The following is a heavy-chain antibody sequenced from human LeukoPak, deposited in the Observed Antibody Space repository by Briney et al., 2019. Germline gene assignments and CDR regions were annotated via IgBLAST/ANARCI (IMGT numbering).Heavy chain of an antibody. J-gene: IGHJ4*02. D-gene: IGHD6-19*01. V-gene: IGHV1-2*02. Sequence: ASVKVSCKASGYTFTGYYMHWVRQAPGQGLEWMGRINPNSGGTNYAQKFQGRVTMTRNTSISTAYMELSSLRSEGTAVYYCARGLAVADLDYWGQGTLVTVSS. CDR3: ARGLAVADLDY. CDR1: GYTFTGYY. CDR2: INPNSGGT.